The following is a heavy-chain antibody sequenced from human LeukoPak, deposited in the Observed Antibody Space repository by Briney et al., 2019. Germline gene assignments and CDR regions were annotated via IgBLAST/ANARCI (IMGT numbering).Heavy chain of an antibody. CDR1: GFAFSGNY. D-gene: IGHD6-13*01. J-gene: IGHJ5*02. CDR2: IYSGDST. CDR3: ARGIAAGGGNWFDP. Sequence: PGGSLRLSCAASGFAFSGNYLSWVRQAPGKGLEWVSLIYSGDSTYYADSVKGRFTISRDNSKNTLYLQMNSLRADDTAVYYCARGIAAGGGNWFDPWGQGTLVTVSS. V-gene: IGHV3-66*01.